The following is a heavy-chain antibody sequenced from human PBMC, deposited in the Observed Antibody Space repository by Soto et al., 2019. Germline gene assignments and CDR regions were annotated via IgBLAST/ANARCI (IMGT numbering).Heavy chain of an antibody. CDR2: IYWDDDK. CDR1: GFSLSTSGVG. Sequence: QITLKESGPTLVKPTQTLTLTCTFSGFSLSTSGVGVGWIRQPPGKALEWLALIYWDDDKRYSQSLKSRLTITKDTSKNQAVLTMTNMDPVDTATYYCAHTVHGTVNDYWGQGTLVTVSS. D-gene: IGHD1-26*01. V-gene: IGHV2-5*02. J-gene: IGHJ4*02. CDR3: AHTVHGTVNDY.